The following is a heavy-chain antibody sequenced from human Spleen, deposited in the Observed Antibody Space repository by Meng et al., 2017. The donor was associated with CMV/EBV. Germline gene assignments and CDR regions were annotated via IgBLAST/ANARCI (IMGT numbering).Heavy chain of an antibody. D-gene: IGHD5-12*01. CDR2: INWNGGST. J-gene: IGHJ4*02. V-gene: IGHV3-20*04. CDR1: GFTFDDYG. CDR3: AREGSGYDVDY. Sequence: GESLKISCAASGFTFDDYGMSWVRQAPGKGLEWVSGINWNGGSTGYADSVKGRFTISRDNAKNSLYLQMNSLRAEDTALYYCAREGSGYDVDYWGQGTLVTVSS.